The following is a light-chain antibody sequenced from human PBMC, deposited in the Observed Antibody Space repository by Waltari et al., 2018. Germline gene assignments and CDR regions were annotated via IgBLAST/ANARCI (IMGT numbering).Light chain of an antibody. CDR1: QSVSSY. V-gene: IGKV3-11*01. Sequence: IVLTQSPATLPLSPGERATLSCRASQSVSSYLAWYQQKPGQAPRLLIYDASNRATGIPARFSGSGSGTDFTLTISSLEPEDFAVYYCLQRNSWPLTFGGGTKVEIK. CDR3: LQRNSWPLT. CDR2: DAS. J-gene: IGKJ4*01.